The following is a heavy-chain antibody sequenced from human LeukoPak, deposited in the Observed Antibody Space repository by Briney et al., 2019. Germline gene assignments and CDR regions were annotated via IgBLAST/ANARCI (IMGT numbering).Heavy chain of an antibody. J-gene: IGHJ4*02. CDR1: GFTFSSYS. Sequence: PGGSLRLSCAASGFTFSSYSMNWVRQAPGEGLEWVSSISSSGSTIYYADSVKGRFTISRDNAKNSLYLQMNSLRAEDTAVYYCAREGSSSWYDYWGQGTLVTVSS. D-gene: IGHD6-13*01. V-gene: IGHV3-48*04. CDR3: AREGSSSWYDY. CDR2: ISSSGSTI.